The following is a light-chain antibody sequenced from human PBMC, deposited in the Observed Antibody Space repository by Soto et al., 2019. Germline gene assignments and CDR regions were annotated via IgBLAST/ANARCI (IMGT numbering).Light chain of an antibody. CDR1: QGISSY. V-gene: IGKV1-9*01. CDR3: QQLNSYPRMYT. J-gene: IGKJ2*01. Sequence: IQLTQSPSSLSASVGDRVTITCRASQGISSYLAWYQQKPGKAPKLLNYAASTFQSGVPSRFSGSGSGTDFTLTISILQPEDFATYYCQQLNSYPRMYTFGQGTKLEIK. CDR2: AAS.